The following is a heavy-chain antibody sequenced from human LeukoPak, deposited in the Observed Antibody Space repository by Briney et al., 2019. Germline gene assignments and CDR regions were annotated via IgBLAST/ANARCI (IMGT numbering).Heavy chain of an antibody. J-gene: IGHJ6*04. CDR1: GYSFTSYW. CDR3: ARQTGGATITWYYGVDV. CDR2: IDPSDSYT. D-gene: IGHD5-12*01. V-gene: IGHV5-10-1*01. Sequence: GESLKISGKGSGYSFTSYWISWVRQMPGKGLEWMGRIDPSDSYTNYSPSFQGHVTISADKSISTAYLQWSSLKASDTAMYYCARQTGGATITWYYGVDVWGKGTTVTVSS.